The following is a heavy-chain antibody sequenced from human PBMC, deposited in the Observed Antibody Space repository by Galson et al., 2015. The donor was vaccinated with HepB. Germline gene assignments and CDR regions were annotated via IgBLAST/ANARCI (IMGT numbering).Heavy chain of an antibody. CDR3: ARDLLTMVRGVPWYFDL. CDR1: GFTFSSYS. CDR2: ISSSSSTI. J-gene: IGHJ2*01. Sequence: SLRLSCAASGFTFSSYSMNWVRQAPGKGLEWVSYISSSSSTIYYADSVKGRFTISRDNAKNSLYLQMNSLRAEDTAVYYCARDLLTMVRGVPWYFDLWGRGTLVTVSS. D-gene: IGHD3-10*01. V-gene: IGHV3-48*01.